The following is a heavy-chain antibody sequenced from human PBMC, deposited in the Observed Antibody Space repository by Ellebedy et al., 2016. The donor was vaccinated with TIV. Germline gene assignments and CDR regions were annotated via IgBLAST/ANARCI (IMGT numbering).Heavy chain of an antibody. V-gene: IGHV3-74*01. J-gene: IGHJ4*02. Sequence: PGGSLRLSCAASGFTFSSYSMNWVRQAPGKGMVWVSRINSDGSSTSYAGSVKGRFTISRDNAKNTLYLQMNSLRAEDTAVYYCARISVRDIVVVEGPLDYWGQGTLVTVSS. CDR1: GFTFSSYS. CDR2: INSDGSST. D-gene: IGHD2-15*01. CDR3: ARISVRDIVVVEGPLDY.